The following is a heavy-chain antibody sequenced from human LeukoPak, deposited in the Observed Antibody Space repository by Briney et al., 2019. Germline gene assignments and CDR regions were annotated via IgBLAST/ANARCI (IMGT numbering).Heavy chain of an antibody. CDR1: GFTFSNYW. D-gene: IGHD3-3*01. CDR2: IKQDGSEK. J-gene: IGHJ4*02. V-gene: IGHV3-7*01. Sequence: GGSLRLSCAASGFTFSNYWMSWVRQAPGKGLEWVANIKQDGSEKYYVDSVKGRFTISRDNAKNSLYLQMNSLRAEDTAVYYCATIFGVGTDYWGQGTLVTVSS. CDR3: ATIFGVGTDY.